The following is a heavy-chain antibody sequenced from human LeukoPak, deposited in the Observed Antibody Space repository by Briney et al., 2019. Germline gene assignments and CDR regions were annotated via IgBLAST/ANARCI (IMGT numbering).Heavy chain of an antibody. D-gene: IGHD5-18*01. CDR1: GFTFSSYG. CDR3: AIDPPTVMANAFHI. CDR2: ISAGGGTT. V-gene: IGHV3-23*01. Sequence: PGGSLRLSCAASGFTFSSYGMSWARQAPAKGLEWVSSISAGGGTTYYVDSAKGRFTISRDNSKNTLYLQMNSLRADDTAVYSYAIDPPTVMANAFHIWGQGTMVTVSS. J-gene: IGHJ3*02.